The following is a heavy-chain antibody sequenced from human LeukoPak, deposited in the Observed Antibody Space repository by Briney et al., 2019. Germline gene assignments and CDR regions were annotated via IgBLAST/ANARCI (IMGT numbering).Heavy chain of an antibody. CDR3: ARAGGRIAAAQFDS. J-gene: IGHJ4*02. D-gene: IGHD6-13*01. CDR1: GGSFSGYY. V-gene: IGHV4-34*01. Sequence: PSETLSLTCAVYGGSFSGYYWSWIRQPPGKGLEWLGEINHSGSTNYNPSLKSRVTISVDTSKNQFSLKLSSVTAADTAVYYCARAGGRIAAAQFDSWGQGTLVTVSS. CDR2: INHSGST.